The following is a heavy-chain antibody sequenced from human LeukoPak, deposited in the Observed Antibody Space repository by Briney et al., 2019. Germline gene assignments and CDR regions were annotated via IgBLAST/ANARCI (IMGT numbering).Heavy chain of an antibody. CDR1: GFTFSSYS. CDR3: HPYGVLDY. D-gene: IGHD4-17*01. CDR2: ISSSSSTI. Sequence: GGSLRLSCAASGFTFSSYSMNWVRQAPGKGLEWVSYISSSSSTIYYADSVKGRFTISRDNAKNSLYLQMNSLGAEDTAVYSRHPYGVLDYWGQGTLVTVSS. V-gene: IGHV3-48*04. J-gene: IGHJ4*02.